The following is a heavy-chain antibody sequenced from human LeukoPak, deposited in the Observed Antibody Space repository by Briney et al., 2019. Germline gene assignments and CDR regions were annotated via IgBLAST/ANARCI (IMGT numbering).Heavy chain of an antibody. D-gene: IGHD3-16*02. J-gene: IGHJ4*02. CDR2: INPSGGST. CDR3: ARDISRDPLGDY. V-gene: IGHV1-46*01. CDR1: GYTFTSYY. Sequence: ASVKVSCKASGYTFTSYYMHWVRQAPRQGLEWMGIINPSGGSTSYAQKFQGRVTMTRDTSTSTVYMELSSLRSEDTAVYYCARDISRDPLGDYWGQGTLVTVSS.